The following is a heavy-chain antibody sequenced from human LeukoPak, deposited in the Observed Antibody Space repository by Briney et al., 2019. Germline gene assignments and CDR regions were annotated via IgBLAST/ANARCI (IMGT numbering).Heavy chain of an antibody. CDR1: GGSFSGYY. Sequence: SETLSLTCAVYGGSFSGYYWSWIRQPPGKGLEWIGEINHSGSTNYNPSLKSRVTISVDTSKNQFSLKLSSVTAADTAVYYCARAGDSGSYYHFDYWGQGTLVTVSS. V-gene: IGHV4-34*01. CDR3: ARAGDSGSYYHFDY. CDR2: INHSGST. J-gene: IGHJ4*02. D-gene: IGHD3-10*01.